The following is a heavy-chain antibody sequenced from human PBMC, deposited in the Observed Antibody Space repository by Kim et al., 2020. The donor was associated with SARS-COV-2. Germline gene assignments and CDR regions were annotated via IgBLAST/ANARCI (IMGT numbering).Heavy chain of an antibody. CDR2: T. J-gene: IGHJ3*01. V-gene: IGHV3-23*01. Sequence: TYNADAVKGGFTISRDNSKNTLYLQVKSLRAEDTAVYYCAKRATELAFDFWGQGTMVTVSS. CDR3: AKRATELAFDF.